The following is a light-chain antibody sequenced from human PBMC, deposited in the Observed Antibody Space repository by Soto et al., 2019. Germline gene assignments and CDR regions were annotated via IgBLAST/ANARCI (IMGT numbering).Light chain of an antibody. Sequence: DIQMTQSPSSVSASVGDRVTISCRASQRIANWVAWYQQKPGKAPHLLIYAASTLQSGAPSRFSGSGSGTDFIFNISSLQPEDSATYYCQQASRFPFTFGPGTKVDV. CDR1: QRIANW. CDR2: AAS. J-gene: IGKJ3*01. CDR3: QQASRFPFT. V-gene: IGKV1-12*01.